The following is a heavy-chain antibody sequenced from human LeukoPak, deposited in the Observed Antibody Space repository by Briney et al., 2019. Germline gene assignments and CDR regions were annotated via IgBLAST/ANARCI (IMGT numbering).Heavy chain of an antibody. CDR1: GYTFTSYG. CDR3: ARDAISTVTPNHDAFDI. CDR2: ISAYNGNT. Sequence: GASVKVSCKASGYTFTSYGISWVRQAPGQGLEWMGWISAYNGNTDYAQKVQGRVTMTTDTSTSTHNMELRSLRSDDTAVYYCARDAISTVTPNHDAFDIWGQGTMVTVSS. J-gene: IGHJ3*02. D-gene: IGHD4-11*01. V-gene: IGHV1-18*01.